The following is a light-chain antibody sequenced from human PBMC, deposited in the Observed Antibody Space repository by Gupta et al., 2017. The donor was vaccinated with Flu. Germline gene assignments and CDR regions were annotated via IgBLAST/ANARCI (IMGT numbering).Light chain of an antibody. CDR3: QQYYSTPWT. V-gene: IGKV4-1*01. J-gene: IGKJ1*01. CDR1: QSVLYSSNNKNY. Sequence: DIVMTQSPDSLAVSLGERATLNCKSSQSVLYSSNNKNYLAWYQQKPGQPPKLLIYWASTRESGGPDRFSGSGSGTDFTLTISSLQAEDVAVYYCQQYYSTPWTFGQGTKVEIK. CDR2: WAS.